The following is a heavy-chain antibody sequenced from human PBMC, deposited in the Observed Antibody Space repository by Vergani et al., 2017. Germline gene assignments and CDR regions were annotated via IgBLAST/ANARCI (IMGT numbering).Heavy chain of an antibody. CDR2: VYPSGTT. CDR3: ARGETRTDWFDP. CDR1: GVSMQSGSLY. V-gene: IGHV4-61*02. Sequence: QVQLHESGPGLVTPSETLSLICSVSGVSMQSGSLYWTWVQHTAERRLEWMGRVYPSGTTNYNPSLNGRVTIFVDKSKNLLSLRLNSVTAADTAVYYCARGETRTDWFDPWGQGTLVTVSS. J-gene: IGHJ5*02. D-gene: IGHD3/OR15-3a*01.